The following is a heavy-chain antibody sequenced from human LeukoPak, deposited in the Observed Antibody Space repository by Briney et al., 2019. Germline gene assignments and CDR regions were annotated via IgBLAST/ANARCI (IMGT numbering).Heavy chain of an antibody. V-gene: IGHV5-51*01. CDR2: IYPYDSDT. CDR1: GSSFSIHW. CDR3: ARSYSSGWELDY. Sequence: GESLKISCKGSGSSFSIHWIAWVRQLPGRGLEWMGIIYPYDSDTRFSPSFQGQVTISVDKSINTAYLQWGSLKASDTAMYYCARSYSSGWELDYWGQGTLVTVSS. D-gene: IGHD6-19*01. J-gene: IGHJ4*02.